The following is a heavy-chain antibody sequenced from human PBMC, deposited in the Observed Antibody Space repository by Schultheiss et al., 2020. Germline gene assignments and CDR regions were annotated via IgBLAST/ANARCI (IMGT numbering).Heavy chain of an antibody. V-gene: IGHV3-30*18. J-gene: IGHJ5*02. CDR1: GFTFSSYG. CDR3: AKYDYGDYVGWFDP. CDR2: ISYDGSNK. Sequence: GGSLRLSCAASGFTFSSYGMHWVRQAPGKGLEWVAVISYDGSNKYYSDSVKGRFTIARDNSKNTLYLQMNSLRAEDTAVYYCAKYDYGDYVGWFDPWGQGTLVTVAS. D-gene: IGHD4-17*01.